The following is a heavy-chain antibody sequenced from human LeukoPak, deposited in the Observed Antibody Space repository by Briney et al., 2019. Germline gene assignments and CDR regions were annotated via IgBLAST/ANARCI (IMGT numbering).Heavy chain of an antibody. Sequence: PGGSLRLSCAASGFTFSSYWMSWVRQAPGKGLEWVANIKQDGSENYYVDSVKGRFTISRDNAKNSLYLQMSNLRAEDTAVYFCARGGGLDVWGQGATVTVSS. CDR3: ARGGGLDV. J-gene: IGHJ6*02. V-gene: IGHV3-7*03. D-gene: IGHD3-16*01. CDR1: GFTFSSYW. CDR2: IKQDGSEN.